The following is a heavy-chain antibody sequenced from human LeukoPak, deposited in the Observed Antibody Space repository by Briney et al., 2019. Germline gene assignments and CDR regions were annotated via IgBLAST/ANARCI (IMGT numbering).Heavy chain of an antibody. CDR1: GGSISSSSYY. V-gene: IGHV4-39*07. Sequence: SETLSLTCTVSGGSISSSSYYWGWIRQPPGKGLEWIGSIYYSGSTYYNPSLKSRVTISVDTSKNQFSLKLSSVTAADTAVYYCARDVNGYNWFDPWGQGTLVTVSS. J-gene: IGHJ5*02. D-gene: IGHD3-22*01. CDR2: IYYSGST. CDR3: ARDVNGYNWFDP.